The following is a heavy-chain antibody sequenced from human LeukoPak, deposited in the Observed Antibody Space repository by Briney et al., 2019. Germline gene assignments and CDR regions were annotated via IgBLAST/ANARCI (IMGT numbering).Heavy chain of an antibody. CDR1: GGSISSHY. Sequence: SETLSLTCTVSGGSISSHYWSWIRQPPGKGLEWIGYIYYSGSTNYNPSLKSRVTISVDTSKNQFSLKLSSVTAADTAVYYCARELHYDFWSGYYGLDYYYYYMDVWGKGTTVTVSS. D-gene: IGHD3-3*01. J-gene: IGHJ6*03. CDR3: ARELHYDFWSGYYGLDYYYYYMDV. V-gene: IGHV4-59*11. CDR2: IYYSGST.